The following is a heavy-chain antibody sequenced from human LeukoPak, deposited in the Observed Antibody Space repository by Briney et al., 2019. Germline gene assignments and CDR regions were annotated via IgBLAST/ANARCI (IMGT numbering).Heavy chain of an antibody. J-gene: IGHJ4*02. CDR1: GFTFSSYW. CDR2: IWYDGSNK. D-gene: IGHD6-19*01. Sequence: GGSLRLSCAASGFTFSSYWMHWVRQAPGKGLEWVAVIWYDGSNKYYADSVKGRFTISRDNSKNTLYLQMNSLRAEDTAVYYCARDRVMSSSGWYGGFDYWGQGTLVTVSS. CDR3: ARDRVMSSSGWYGGFDY. V-gene: IGHV3-33*08.